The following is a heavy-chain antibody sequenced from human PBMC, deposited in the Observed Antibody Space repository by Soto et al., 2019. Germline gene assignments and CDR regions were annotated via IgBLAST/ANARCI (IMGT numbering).Heavy chain of an antibody. J-gene: IGHJ5*02. CDR2: IYYSGST. CDR3: GRSGRGRWFDP. D-gene: IGHD3-10*01. CDR1: GGSISSYY. V-gene: IGHV4-59*01. Sequence: SETLSLTCTVSGGSISSYYWSWIRQPPGKGLEWIGYIYYSGSTNYNPSLKSRVTISVDTSKNQFSLKLSSVTAADTAVYYCGRSGRGRWFDPWGQGTLVTVSS.